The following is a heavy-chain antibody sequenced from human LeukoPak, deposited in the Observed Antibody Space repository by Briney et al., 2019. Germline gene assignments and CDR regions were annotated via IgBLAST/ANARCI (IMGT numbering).Heavy chain of an antibody. J-gene: IGHJ4*02. CDR2: IRSKAYGGTT. CDR1: GFTFGDYA. D-gene: IGHD2-2*01. CDR3: TPLYCSSTSCHGNYFDY. V-gene: IGHV3-49*04. Sequence: GGSLRLSCTASGFTFGDYAMSWVRQAPGKGLEWVGFIRSKAYGGTTEYAASVKGRFTISRDDSKSIAYLKMNSLKTEDTAVYYCTPLYCSSTSCHGNYFDYWGQGTLVTVSS.